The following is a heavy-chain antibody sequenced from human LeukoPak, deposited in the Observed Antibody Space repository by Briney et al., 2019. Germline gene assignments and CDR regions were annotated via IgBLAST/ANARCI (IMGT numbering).Heavy chain of an antibody. V-gene: IGHV4-61*02. D-gene: IGHD4-17*01. CDR3: AREYGDYVLDY. CDR1: GGSISSGDYY. J-gene: IGHJ4*02. Sequence: SETQPLTCQVAGGSISSGDYYLSWIRQPPGKGLEWIGRIYTSGSTNYNPSLKSRVTMSVDTSKNQFSLKLSSVTAADTAVYYCAREYGDYVLDYWGQGTLVTVSS. CDR2: IYTSGST.